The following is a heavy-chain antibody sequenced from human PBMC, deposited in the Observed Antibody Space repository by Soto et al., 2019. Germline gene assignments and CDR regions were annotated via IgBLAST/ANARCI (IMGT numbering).Heavy chain of an antibody. D-gene: IGHD3-10*01. J-gene: IGHJ3*02. CDR2: ISTSSSTI. Sequence: GGSLRLSCAASGFTFSSYSMNWVRQAPGKGLEWVSYISTSSSTIYYADSVKGRFTVSRDNAKNSLYLQMNSLRDEDTAVYYCARDRTYYYGSGSYYNPSFDIWGQGTMVTVSS. V-gene: IGHV3-48*02. CDR3: ARDRTYYYGSGSYYNPSFDI. CDR1: GFTFSSYS.